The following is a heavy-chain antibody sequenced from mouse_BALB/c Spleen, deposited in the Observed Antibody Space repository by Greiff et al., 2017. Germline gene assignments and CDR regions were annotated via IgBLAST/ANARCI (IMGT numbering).Heavy chain of an antibody. D-gene: IGHD1-1*02. Sequence: VKLVESGPGLVAPSQSLSISCTASGFSLTSYGVHWVRQPPGKGLEWLGVIWAGGSTNYYSALMSRLSISKDNSKSQVFLKMNSLQTDDTAMYCCARDGSYAWYLDVWGGGTTVTVSS. V-gene: IGHV2-9*02. CDR1: GFSLTSYG. J-gene: IGHJ1*01. CDR2: IWAGGST. CDR3: ARDGSYAWYLDV.